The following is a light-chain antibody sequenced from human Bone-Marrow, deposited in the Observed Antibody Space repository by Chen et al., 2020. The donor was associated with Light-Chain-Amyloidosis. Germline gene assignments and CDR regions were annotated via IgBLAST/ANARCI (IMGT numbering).Light chain of an antibody. V-gene: IGLV3-21*02. Sequence: SYVLTQPSSVSVAPGQPATIACGGNNIGSTSVHWYQQTPGQAPLLVVYDDSDRPSGIPERLSGSNSGNTAILTISRVEAGDEADYYCQVWDRSSDRPVFGGGTKLTVL. CDR3: QVWDRSSDRPV. CDR1: NIGSTS. CDR2: DDS. J-gene: IGLJ3*02.